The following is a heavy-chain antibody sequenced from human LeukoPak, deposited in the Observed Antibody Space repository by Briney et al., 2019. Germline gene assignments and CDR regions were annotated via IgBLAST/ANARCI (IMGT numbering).Heavy chain of an antibody. CDR3: ARGSSWYPYYMDV. Sequence: PSETLSLTCTVSGGSISSYYWSWIRQPPGKGQEWIGYIYYSGSTNYNPSLKSRVTISVDASKNQFSLKLSSVTAADTAVYYCARGSSWYPYYMDVWGKGTTVTVSS. CDR2: IYYSGST. D-gene: IGHD6-13*01. J-gene: IGHJ6*03. CDR1: GGSISSYY. V-gene: IGHV4-59*01.